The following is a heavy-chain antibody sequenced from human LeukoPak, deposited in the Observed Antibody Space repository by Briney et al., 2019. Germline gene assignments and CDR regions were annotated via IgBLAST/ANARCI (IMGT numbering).Heavy chain of an antibody. CDR1: GFTFSSYG. D-gene: IGHD3-9*01. J-gene: IGHJ4*02. CDR2: ISGSGGST. CDR3: AKTPPVRRYFDWVYYFDY. Sequence: PGGSLRLSCAASGFTFSSYGMSWVRQAPGKGLEWVSAISGSGGSTYYADSVKGRFTISRDNSKNTLYLQMNSLRAEDTAVYYCAKTPPVRRYFDWVYYFDYWGQGTLVTVSS. V-gene: IGHV3-23*01.